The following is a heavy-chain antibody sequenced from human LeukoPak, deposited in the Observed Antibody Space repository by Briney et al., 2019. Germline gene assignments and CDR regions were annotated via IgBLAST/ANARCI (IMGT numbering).Heavy chain of an antibody. CDR2: ISTNGETT. D-gene: IGHD1-26*01. V-gene: IGHV3-64D*06. CDR1: GFPFNTHF. CDR3: VKDLSGTWSFDY. Sequence: GGSLRLSCSASGFPFNTHFMHWFRQTPGKALEYVSTISTNGETTFYADSVTGRFTISRDNSQNTLYLQMSSLRPDDTAVYYCVKDLSGTWSFDYWGQGTLVTVSS. J-gene: IGHJ4*02.